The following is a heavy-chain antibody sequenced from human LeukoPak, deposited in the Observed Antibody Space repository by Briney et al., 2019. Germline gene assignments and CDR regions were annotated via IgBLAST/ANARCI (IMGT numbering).Heavy chain of an antibody. CDR2: IIPIFGTA. J-gene: IGHJ3*02. Sequence: ASVKVSCKASGGTFSSYAISWVRQDPGQGLEWMGGIIPIFGTANYAQKFQGRVTITADESTSTAYMELSSLRSEDTAVYYCARDRGPYCSGGSCYFTDAFDIWGQGTMVTVSS. CDR3: ARDRGPYCSGGSCYFTDAFDI. V-gene: IGHV1-69*13. D-gene: IGHD2-15*01. CDR1: GGTFSSYA.